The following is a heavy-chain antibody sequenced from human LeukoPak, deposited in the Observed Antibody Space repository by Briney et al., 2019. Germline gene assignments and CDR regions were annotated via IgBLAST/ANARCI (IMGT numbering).Heavy chain of an antibody. D-gene: IGHD3-10*01. Sequence: TSETLSLTCTVSGGSISSYYWSWIRQPPGKGLEWIGYIYYSGSTNYKPSLKSRVTISVDTSKNQFSLKLSSVTAAGTAVYYCARGGYYGSGNDFRFDPWGQGTLVTVSS. CDR3: ARGGYYGSGNDFRFDP. J-gene: IGHJ5*02. CDR2: IYYSGST. CDR1: GGSISSYY. V-gene: IGHV4-59*01.